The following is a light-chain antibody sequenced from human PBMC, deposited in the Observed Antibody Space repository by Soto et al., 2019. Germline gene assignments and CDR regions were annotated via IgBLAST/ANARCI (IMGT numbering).Light chain of an antibody. Sequence: DIQMTQSPSTLSASVGDRVTITCRASQSITDRLAWYQQKPGKAPRVLIYDASTLESGVPSRFSGSGFGTEFILTISGLQPADFATYDCQYYAIVWTFGQGTKVEMK. CDR2: DAS. CDR3: QYYAIVWT. J-gene: IGKJ1*01. CDR1: QSITDR. V-gene: IGKV1-5*01.